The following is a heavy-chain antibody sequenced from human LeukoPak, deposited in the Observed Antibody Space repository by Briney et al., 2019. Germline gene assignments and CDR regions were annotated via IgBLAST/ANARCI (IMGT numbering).Heavy chain of an antibody. CDR1: GYTFTGYY. J-gene: IGHJ5*02. Sequence: GASVKVSCXASGYTFTGYYMHWVRQAPGQGLEWMGWINPNSGGTNYAQKFQGRVTMTRDTSISTASMELSRLRSDDTAVYYCARDSVDTIFGIPRYCWFDPWGQGTLVTVSS. CDR3: ARDSVDTIFGIPRYCWFDP. V-gene: IGHV1-2*02. D-gene: IGHD3-3*01. CDR2: INPNSGGT.